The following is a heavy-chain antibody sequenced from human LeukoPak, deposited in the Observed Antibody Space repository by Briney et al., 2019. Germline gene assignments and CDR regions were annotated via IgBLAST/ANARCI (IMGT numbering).Heavy chain of an antibody. V-gene: IGHV4-59*01. CDR1: GGSISSYY. J-gene: IGHJ6*03. CDR3: ARTLSSGYPDYFYYMDV. CDR2: IYYSGST. Sequence: SETLSLTCTVSGGSISSYYWSWIRQPPGKGLEWIGYIYYSGSTNYNPSLKSRVTISVDTSKNQFSLKLSSVTAADTAVYYCARTLSSGYPDYFYYMDVWGKGTTVTISS. D-gene: IGHD3-22*01.